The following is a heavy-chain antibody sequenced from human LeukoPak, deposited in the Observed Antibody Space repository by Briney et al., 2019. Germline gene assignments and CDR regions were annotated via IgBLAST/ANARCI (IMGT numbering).Heavy chain of an antibody. CDR2: INQDGSVK. CDR3: ARTDTTSKGYFDN. J-gene: IGHJ4*02. D-gene: IGHD1-1*01. CDR1: GFTFSTCW. Sequence: PGGSLRLSCAASGFTFSTCWMSWVRQAPGKGLEWVANINQDGSVKQYVDSVKGRFTLSRDNAKSSLSLELNSLRAEDTAVYYCARTDTTSKGYFDNWGQGTLVTVPS. V-gene: IGHV3-7*01.